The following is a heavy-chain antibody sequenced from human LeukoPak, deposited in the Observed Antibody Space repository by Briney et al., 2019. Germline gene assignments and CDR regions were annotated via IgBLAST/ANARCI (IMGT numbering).Heavy chain of an antibody. J-gene: IGHJ3*02. V-gene: IGHV3-23*01. Sequence: PGGSLRLSCAASGFTFSSYAMSWVRQAPGKGLEWVSVISGSGGSTYYADSVKGRFTISRDNSKSTLYLQMNSLRAEDTAVYYCAKDYYYDSSGYPGGAFDIWGQGTMVTVSS. CDR3: AKDYYYDSSGYPGGAFDI. CDR1: GFTFSSYA. D-gene: IGHD3-22*01. CDR2: ISGSGGST.